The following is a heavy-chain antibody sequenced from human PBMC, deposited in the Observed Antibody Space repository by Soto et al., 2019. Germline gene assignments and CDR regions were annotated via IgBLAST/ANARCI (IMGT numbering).Heavy chain of an antibody. D-gene: IGHD3-10*01. CDR3: TRIGVSYI. Sequence: GGSLRLSCAASGFTFSGSAMHWVRQASGKGLEWVGRIRSKANSYATAYAASVKGRFTISRDDSKNTAYLQMNSLKTEDTAVHYCTRIGVSYIWGQGTMVTVSS. CDR2: IRSKANSYAT. CDR1: GFTFSGSA. V-gene: IGHV3-73*01. J-gene: IGHJ3*02.